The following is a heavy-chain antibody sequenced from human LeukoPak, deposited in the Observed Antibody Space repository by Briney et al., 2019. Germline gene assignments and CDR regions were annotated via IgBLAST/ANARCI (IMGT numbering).Heavy chain of an antibody. J-gene: IGHJ4*02. Sequence: GGSLRLSCAASGFTFSSIWMSWVRLAPGKGLECVAMINQDGSAKYYADSVKGRFTVSRDHAKNSLFLQMNTLSDEDTAIYYCAGEPRMLAYWGQGTLVTVSS. CDR2: INQDGSAK. V-gene: IGHV3-7*01. CDR3: AGEPRMLAY. CDR1: GFTFSSIW. D-gene: IGHD3-10*02.